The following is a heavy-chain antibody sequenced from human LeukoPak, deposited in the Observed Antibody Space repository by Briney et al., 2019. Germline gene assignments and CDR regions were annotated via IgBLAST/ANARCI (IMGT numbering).Heavy chain of an antibody. V-gene: IGHV3-11*04. CDR2: ISSSGSTI. CDR1: GFTFSDYY. J-gene: IGHJ4*02. CDR3: AKDRSYYDSSGYYFDY. Sequence: GGSPRLSCAASGFTFSDYYMSWIRQAPGKGLEWVSYISSSGSTIYYADSVKGRFTISRDNSKNTLYLQMNSLRAEDTAVYYCAKDRSYYDSSGYYFDYWGQGTLVTVSS. D-gene: IGHD3-22*01.